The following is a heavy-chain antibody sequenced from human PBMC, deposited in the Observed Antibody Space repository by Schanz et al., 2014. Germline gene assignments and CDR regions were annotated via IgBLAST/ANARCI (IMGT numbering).Heavy chain of an antibody. J-gene: IGHJ6*02. CDR1: GFTVSSNH. Sequence: EGQLAESGGGLVQPGGSLRLSCAVSGFTVSSNHMSWVRQAPGKGLEWVSVIYSGIGAYYADSVKDRFTVSRDNSKNTVYLQMNRLSADDTAVFYCAKGMGYCSGGTCYDYYYYGLDVWGQGTTXTVSS. CDR3: AKGMGYCSGGTCYDYYYYGLDV. V-gene: IGHV3-66*01. CDR2: IYSGIGA. D-gene: IGHD2-15*01.